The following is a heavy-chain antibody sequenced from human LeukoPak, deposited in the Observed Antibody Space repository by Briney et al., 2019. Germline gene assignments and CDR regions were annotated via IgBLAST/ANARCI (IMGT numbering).Heavy chain of an antibody. CDR3: ARTRNLFNSLDAFDI. D-gene: IGHD2-21*01. V-gene: IGHV3-33*01. J-gene: IGHJ3*02. CDR2: IWYDGSNK. Sequence: GGSLRLSCAASGFTFSSYGMHWVRQAPGKGLEWVAVIWYDGSNKYYADSVKGRFTISRHNSKNTLYLQMNSLRAEDTAVYYCARTRNLFNSLDAFDIWGQGTMVTVSS. CDR1: GFTFSSYG.